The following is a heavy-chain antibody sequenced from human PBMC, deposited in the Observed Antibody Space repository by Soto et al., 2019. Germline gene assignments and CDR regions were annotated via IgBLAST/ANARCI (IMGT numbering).Heavy chain of an antibody. D-gene: IGHD3-9*01. J-gene: IGHJ4*02. CDR2: INEDGSRI. CDR1: GFTFSAFW. CDR3: AVRYRAF. Sequence: GGSLRLSCAASGFTFSAFWMTWVRQAPGKGLEWVANINEDGSRIYYVDSVEGRFTISRDNAKNSVYLQMNSLRAEDTAVYYCAVRYRAFWGLGTLVTVSS. V-gene: IGHV3-7*01.